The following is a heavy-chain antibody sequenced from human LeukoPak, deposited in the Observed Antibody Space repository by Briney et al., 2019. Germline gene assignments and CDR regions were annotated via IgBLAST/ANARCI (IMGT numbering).Heavy chain of an antibody. D-gene: IGHD2-2*01. CDR3: ARGWVVPPSRGFDWFDP. V-gene: IGHV4-34*01. CDR1: GGSFSGYY. Sequence: SETLSLTCAVYGGSFSGYYWSWIRQPPGKGLEWIGEINHSGSTNYNPSLKSRVTISVDTSKNQFSLKLSSVTAADTAVYYCARGWVVPPSRGFDWFDPWGQGTLVTVSS. J-gene: IGHJ5*02. CDR2: INHSGST.